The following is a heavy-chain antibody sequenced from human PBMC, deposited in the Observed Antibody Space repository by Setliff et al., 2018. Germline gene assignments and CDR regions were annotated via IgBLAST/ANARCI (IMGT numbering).Heavy chain of an antibody. Sequence: LRLSCAASGFTFSSYWMHWVRQAPGKGLVWVSRINSDGSSTSYADSVKGRFTISRDNAKNTLYLQMNSLSAEDTAVYYCARDSLYCGGDCDFDYWGQGTLVTVSS. D-gene: IGHD2-21*01. CDR1: GFTFSSYW. J-gene: IGHJ4*02. CDR3: ARDSLYCGGDCDFDY. V-gene: IGHV3-74*01. CDR2: INSDGSST.